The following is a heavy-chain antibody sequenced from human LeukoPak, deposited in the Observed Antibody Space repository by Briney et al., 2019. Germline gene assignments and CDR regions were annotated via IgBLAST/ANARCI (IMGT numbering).Heavy chain of an antibody. Sequence: EASVKVSCKASGGTFSSYAISWVRQAPGQGLEWMGGIIPIFGTANYAQKFQGRVTITADESTSTAYMELSSLRSEDTAVYYCARVSGVTMVRGVIHYNYGMDVWGKGTTVTVSS. J-gene: IGHJ6*04. D-gene: IGHD3-10*01. V-gene: IGHV1-69*13. CDR1: GGTFSSYA. CDR3: ARVSGVTMVRGVIHYNYGMDV. CDR2: IIPIFGTA.